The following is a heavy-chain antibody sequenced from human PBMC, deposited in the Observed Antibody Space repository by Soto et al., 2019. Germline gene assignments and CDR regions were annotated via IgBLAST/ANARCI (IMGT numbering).Heavy chain of an antibody. V-gene: IGHV1-58*02. Sequence: SVKVSCKASGFTFTSSAMQWVRQARGQRLEWIGWIVVGSGNTNYAQKFQERVTITRDMSTSTAYMELSSLRSEDTAVYYCAAVSPGRRRERRVKNDAFDMGGKGTMVTFPS. CDR3: AAVSPGRRRERRVKNDAFDM. CDR2: IVVGSGNT. D-gene: IGHD1-1*01. J-gene: IGHJ3*02. CDR1: GFTFTSSA.